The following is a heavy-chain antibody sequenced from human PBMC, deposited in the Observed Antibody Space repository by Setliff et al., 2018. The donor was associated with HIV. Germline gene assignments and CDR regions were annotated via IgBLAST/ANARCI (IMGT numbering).Heavy chain of an antibody. J-gene: IGHJ4*02. D-gene: IGHD3-10*01. CDR3: ARDFPPKPMVRGVIDDYFDY. CDR2: IKQDGSEK. CDR1: GFTFSSYW. Sequence: PGGSLRLSCAASGFTFSSYWMSWVRQAPGKGLEWVANIKQDGSEKYYVDSVKGRFTISRYNAKNSLYLQMNSLRAEDTAVYYCARDFPPKPMVRGVIDDYFDYWGQGTLVTVSS. V-gene: IGHV3-7*03.